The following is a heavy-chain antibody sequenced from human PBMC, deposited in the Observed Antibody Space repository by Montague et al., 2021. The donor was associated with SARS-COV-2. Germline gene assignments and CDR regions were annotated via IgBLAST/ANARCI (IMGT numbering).Heavy chain of an antibody. D-gene: IGHD2-2*02. V-gene: IGHV4-34*01. CDR2: IHHGGST. CDR3: AGLGDGVVPSPILGAGPYYSYYYMDV. CDR1: GGSFSTYS. J-gene: IGHJ6*03. Sequence: SETLSLTCAVHGGSFSTYSWNWIRQPPGKGLEWIGEIHHGGSTNYNPSLKIRVSISADTSKNHFPLKLTSVAAADTAVYYCAGLGDGVVPSPILGAGPYYSYYYMDVWGKGTTVTVSS.